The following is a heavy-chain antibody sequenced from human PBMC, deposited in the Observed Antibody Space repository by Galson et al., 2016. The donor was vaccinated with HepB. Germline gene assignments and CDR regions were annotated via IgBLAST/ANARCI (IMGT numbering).Heavy chain of an antibody. CDR2: MSPTSGYA. CDR3: ARGQWLADY. Sequence: SVKVSCKASGYTFTSYDITWVRQATGQGLEWMGWMSPTSGYADYAQKFQGRVTMTRNTSIRTAYMELSSLTSEDTAVYYCARGQWLADYWGQGTLVTVSS. V-gene: IGHV1-8*01. CDR1: GYTFTSYD. D-gene: IGHD6-19*01. J-gene: IGHJ4*02.